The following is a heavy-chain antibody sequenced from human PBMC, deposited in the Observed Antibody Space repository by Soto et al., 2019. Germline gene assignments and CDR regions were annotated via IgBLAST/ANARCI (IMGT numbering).Heavy chain of an antibody. Sequence: QVQLVESGGGVVQPGRSLRLSCAASGFTFSSYVMHWVRQAPGKGLEWVAVISYDRSTKYYTDSVKDPFTISRDNSKNTLYLQMNSLRAEDTAVYYCARGPRDTSALLLGYFDYWGQGTLVTVSS. CDR1: GFTFSSYV. D-gene: IGHD3-22*01. CDR2: ISYDRSTK. J-gene: IGHJ4*02. V-gene: IGHV3-30-3*01. CDR3: ARGPRDTSALLLGYFDY.